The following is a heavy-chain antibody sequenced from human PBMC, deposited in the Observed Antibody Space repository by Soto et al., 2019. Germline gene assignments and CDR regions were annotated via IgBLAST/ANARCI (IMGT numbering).Heavy chain of an antibody. D-gene: IGHD5-18*01. CDR2: IYPGDSDT. Sequence: PGESLKISCKGFGYSFSTYWIAWVRQMPGKGLEWMGIIYPGDSDTRESPSFQGDVTMSADKSINTAYLHWSSLRASDTAMYYCARREYSYGYFDPWGQGTLVTVSS. CDR3: ARREYSYGYFDP. CDR1: GYSFSTYW. V-gene: IGHV5-51*01. J-gene: IGHJ4*02.